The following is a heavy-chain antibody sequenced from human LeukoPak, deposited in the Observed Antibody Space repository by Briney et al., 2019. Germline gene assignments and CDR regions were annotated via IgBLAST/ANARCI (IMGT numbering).Heavy chain of an antibody. CDR3: AKRGGALSD. CDR2: MNFNNGDT. Sequence: GASVKVSCKTSGYLFPGFHIHWLRQAGGRGLAWMGRMNFNNGDTKSAPEFQGRVAMTRGTSINTAYMEMTGLTPADTAIYYCAKRGGALSDWGQGTPGTVTS. V-gene: IGHV1-2*06. J-gene: IGHJ1*01. CDR1: GYLFPGFH. D-gene: IGHD2-21*01.